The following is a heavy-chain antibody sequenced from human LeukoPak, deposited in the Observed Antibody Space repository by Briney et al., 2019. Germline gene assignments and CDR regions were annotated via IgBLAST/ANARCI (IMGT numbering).Heavy chain of an antibody. D-gene: IGHD2/OR15-2a*01. V-gene: IGHV3-48*02. CDR2: ISSSRSTI. CDR1: RFTFSIYS. CDR3: GRDRGEYYFDY. Sequence: GGSLRLSCAASRFTFSIYSMNCVRPAPRRGVECVSYISSSRSTIYSAHSAKGRFTISRDTAKNSLYMKMNSLRDEYTAVYYFGRDRGEYYFDYWGQGTLVTVSS. J-gene: IGHJ4*02.